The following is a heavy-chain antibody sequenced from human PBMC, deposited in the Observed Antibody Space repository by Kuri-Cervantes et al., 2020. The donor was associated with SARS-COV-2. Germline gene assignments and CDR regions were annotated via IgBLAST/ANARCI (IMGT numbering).Heavy chain of an antibody. CDR1: GYSISTGYY. D-gene: IGHD3-3*01. Sequence: ESLKISCGVSGYSISTGYYWGWIRQPPGKGLEWIGYIYYSGSTNYNPSLKSRVTISVDTSKDQFSLKLSSVTAADTAVYYCARSMGNFWSGYYAAYYYYYMDVWGKGTTVTVSS. V-gene: IGHV4-61*01. J-gene: IGHJ6*03. CDR3: ARSMGNFWSGYYAAYYYYYMDV. CDR2: IYYSGST.